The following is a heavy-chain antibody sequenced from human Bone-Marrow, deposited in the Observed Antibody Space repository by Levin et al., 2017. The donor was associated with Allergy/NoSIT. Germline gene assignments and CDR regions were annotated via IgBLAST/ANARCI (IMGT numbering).Heavy chain of an antibody. CDR1: GFTFSSYW. V-gene: IGHV3-7*01. CDR2: IKQDGSEK. CDR3: ATDHSSSPNSY. J-gene: IGHJ4*02. Sequence: GGSLRLSCAASGFTFSSYWMSWVRQAPGKGLEWVANIKQDGSEKYYVDSVKGRFTISRDNAKNSLYLQMNSLRAEDTAVCYCATDHSSSPNSYWGQGTLVTVSS. D-gene: IGHD6-6*01.